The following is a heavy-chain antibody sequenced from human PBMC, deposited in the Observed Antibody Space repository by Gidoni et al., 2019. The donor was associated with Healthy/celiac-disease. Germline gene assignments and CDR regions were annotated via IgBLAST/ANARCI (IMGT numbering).Heavy chain of an antibody. D-gene: IGHD3-3*01. J-gene: IGHJ6*03. CDR3: AHSSYYDVWDMRYMDV. V-gene: IGHV2-5*02. Sequence: QITLKESGPTLVKPTQTLPLTCPFSGFSRSTSGVGVGWIRQPPGKALEWLALIYWDDDKRYSPSLKSRLTITKDTSKNRVVLTMTNMDPVDTATYYCAHSSYYDVWDMRYMDVWGKGTTVTVSS. CDR1: GFSRSTSGVG. CDR2: IYWDDDK.